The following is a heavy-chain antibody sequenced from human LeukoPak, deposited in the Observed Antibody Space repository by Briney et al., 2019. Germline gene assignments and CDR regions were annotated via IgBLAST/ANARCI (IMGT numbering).Heavy chain of an antibody. CDR1: GFTFSSFA. D-gene: IGHD4-4*01. Sequence: GGSLRLSCAASGFTFSSFAMGWVRLAPGKGLQWISCIYGSNNNTYYTDSVTGRFTISRDNSKTTLFLQMNSLRAEDTAVYYCAKYWRYSNYGRSYYFDYWGQGTLVTVSS. CDR2: IYGSNNNT. V-gene: IGHV3-23*05. J-gene: IGHJ4*02. CDR3: AKYWRYSNYGRSYYFDY.